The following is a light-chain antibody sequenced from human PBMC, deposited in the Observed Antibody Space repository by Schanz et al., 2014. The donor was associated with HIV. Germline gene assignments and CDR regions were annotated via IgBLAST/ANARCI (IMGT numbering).Light chain of an antibody. V-gene: IGKV4-1*01. CDR1: QTILSSSNNKNY. CDR2: WAS. Sequence: DIVLTQSPEALAVSLGERATIHCKSSQTILSSSNNKNYLAWYQQKPGQPPKLLIYWASTRASGVPDRFSGGGSGTEFTLTISSLLPEDVAVYYCKQYYRVPPVTFGQGTKLEIK. J-gene: IGKJ2*01. CDR3: KQYYRVPPVT.